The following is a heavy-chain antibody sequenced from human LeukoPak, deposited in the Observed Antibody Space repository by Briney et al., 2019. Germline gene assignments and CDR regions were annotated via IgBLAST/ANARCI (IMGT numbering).Heavy chain of an antibody. CDR3: AREGYSSY. J-gene: IGHJ1*01. CDR2: VNPNSGGT. D-gene: IGHD4-11*01. Sequence: ASVKVSCKASGYXFTGYYIHWVRQAPGQGLEWMGWVNPNSGGTTYAQKFQGRVTMTRDTSISTAYMELSRLRSDDTAVYYCAREGYSSYWGQGTLVTVSS. V-gene: IGHV1-2*02. CDR1: GYXFTGYY.